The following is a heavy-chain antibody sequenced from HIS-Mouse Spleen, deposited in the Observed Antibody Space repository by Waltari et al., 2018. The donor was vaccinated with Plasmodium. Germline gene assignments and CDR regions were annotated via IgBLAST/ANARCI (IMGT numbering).Heavy chain of an antibody. Sequence: EVQLVESGGGLVQPGGSLRLYCAASGFTFRSDWMSWVRQAPGKGLEWVANIKQDGSEKYYVDSVKGRFTIARDNAKNSLYLQMNSLRTEDTAVYYCASSWYWYFDLWGRGTLVTVSS. CDR1: GFTFRSDW. J-gene: IGHJ2*01. D-gene: IGHD6-13*01. CDR3: ASSWYWYFDL. V-gene: IGHV3-7*01. CDR2: IKQDGSEK.